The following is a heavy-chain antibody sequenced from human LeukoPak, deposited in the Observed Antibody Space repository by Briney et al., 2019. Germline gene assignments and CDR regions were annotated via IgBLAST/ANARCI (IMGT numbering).Heavy chain of an antibody. CDR3: ARLTIFGVVIMRTYFDY. Sequence: PSETLSLTCAVYGGSFSGYYWSWIRQPPGKGLEWIGEINHSGSTNYNPSLKGRVTISVDTSKNQFSLKLSSVTAADTAVYYCARLTIFGVVIMRTYFDYWGQGTLVTVSS. CDR2: INHSGST. D-gene: IGHD3-3*01. V-gene: IGHV4-34*01. CDR1: GGSFSGYY. J-gene: IGHJ4*02.